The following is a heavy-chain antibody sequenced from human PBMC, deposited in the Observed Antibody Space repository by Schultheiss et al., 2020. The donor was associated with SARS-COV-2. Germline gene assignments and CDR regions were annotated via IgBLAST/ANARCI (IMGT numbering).Heavy chain of an antibody. CDR3: VRNGFYSLHY. J-gene: IGHJ4*02. V-gene: IGHV4-61*05. CDR2: FLLDGGP. D-gene: IGHD3-3*01. CDR1: GGSISSGGYY. Sequence: SETLSLTCTVSGGSISSGGYYWSWIRQPPGQGLEWIGEFLLDGGPTYNPSLQSRVTISVDKPKNQISLNLNSVTAADTAVYYCVRNGFYSLHYWGQGTLVTVSS.